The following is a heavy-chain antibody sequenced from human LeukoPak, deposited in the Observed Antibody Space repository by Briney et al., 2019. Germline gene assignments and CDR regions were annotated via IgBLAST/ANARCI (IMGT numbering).Heavy chain of an antibody. D-gene: IGHD5-24*01. CDR1: GGSISSYY. Sequence: SETLSLTCAVSGGSISSYYWSWIRQPPGKGLEWIGYIYYSGSTNYNPSLKSRVTISVDTSKNQFSLKLSSVTAADTAVYYCARAAEMATIDYWGQGTLVTVSS. CDR3: ARAAEMATIDY. CDR2: IYYSGST. J-gene: IGHJ4*02. V-gene: IGHV4-59*01.